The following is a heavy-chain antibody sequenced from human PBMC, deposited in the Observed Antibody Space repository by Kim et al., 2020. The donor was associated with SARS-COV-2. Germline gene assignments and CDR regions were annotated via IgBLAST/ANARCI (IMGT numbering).Heavy chain of an antibody. D-gene: IGHD6-19*01. V-gene: IGHV4-61*01. CDR1: GGSVSSGSYY. Sequence: SETLSLTCTVSGGSVSSGSYYWSWIRQPPGKGLEWIGYIYYSGSTNYNPSLKSRVTISVDTSKNQFSLKLSSVTAADTAVYYCARDFIAGYSSGWYYYYG. CDR2: IYYSGST. CDR3: ARDFIAGYSSGWYYYYG. J-gene: IGHJ6*01.